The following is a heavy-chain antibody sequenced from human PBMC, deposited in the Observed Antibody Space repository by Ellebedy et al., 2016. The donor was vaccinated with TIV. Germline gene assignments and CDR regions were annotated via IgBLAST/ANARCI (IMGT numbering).Heavy chain of an antibody. Sequence: AASVKVSCKGSGYTFTNHGITWVRQAPGQGLEWMGWVSAYNGDIKYAQKFQDRVTMTTDTSTSSGYMEPRSLRSDDTAVYFSATGRSMIRGLDYWGQGTLVTVSS. CDR2: VSAYNGDI. CDR3: ATGRSMIRGLDY. V-gene: IGHV1-18*01. J-gene: IGHJ4*02. D-gene: IGHD3-10*01. CDR1: GYTFTNHG.